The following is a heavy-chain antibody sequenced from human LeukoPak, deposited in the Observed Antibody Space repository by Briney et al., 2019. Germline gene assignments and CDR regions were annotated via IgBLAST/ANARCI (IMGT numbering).Heavy chain of an antibody. Sequence: ASVKVSCKASGYTFTSYGISWVRQAPGQGLEWMGWISAYNGNTNYAQKFQGRVTMTSDTSTRTVYMELSSLRSEDTAVYYCARYGRDSSGYTPTIDYYYYGMDVWGQGTTVTVSS. D-gene: IGHD3-22*01. CDR2: ISAYNGNT. J-gene: IGHJ6*02. CDR3: ARYGRDSSGYTPTIDYYYYGMDV. CDR1: GYTFTSYG. V-gene: IGHV1-18*01.